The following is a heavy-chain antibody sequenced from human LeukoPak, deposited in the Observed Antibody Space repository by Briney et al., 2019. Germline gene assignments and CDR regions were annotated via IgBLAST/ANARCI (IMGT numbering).Heavy chain of an antibody. V-gene: IGHV1-69*05. CDR1: GGTFSSYA. CDR3: AREGRGSQAFDY. CDR2: IIPIFGTA. J-gene: IGHJ4*02. D-gene: IGHD3-10*01. Sequence: SVKVSCKASGGTFSSYAISWVRQAPGQGLEWMGGIIPIFGTANYAQKFQGRVTITTDESTSTAYMELSSLRSEDTAVYYCAREGRGSQAFDYWGQGTLVTVSS.